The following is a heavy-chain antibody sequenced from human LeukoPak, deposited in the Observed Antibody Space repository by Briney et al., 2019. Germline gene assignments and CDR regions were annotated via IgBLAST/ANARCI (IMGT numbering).Heavy chain of an antibody. CDR2: INPSGVST. CDR3: ARGDDSWYFDV. CDR1: GYTFTNYY. D-gene: IGHD3-22*01. V-gene: IGHV1-46*01. J-gene: IGHJ2*01. Sequence: ASVKVSCKASGYTFTNYYMNWVRQAPGQGLEWTGIINPSGVSTTYAQKFQGRVTMTSDTSTSTVHMELSSLRSEDTAVYYCARGDDSWYFDVWGRGTLVTVSS.